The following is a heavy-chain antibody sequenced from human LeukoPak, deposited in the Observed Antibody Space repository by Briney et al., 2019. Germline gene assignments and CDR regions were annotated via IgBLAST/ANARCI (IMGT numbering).Heavy chain of an antibody. D-gene: IGHD3-22*01. CDR3: ARIAVITTPYFDY. V-gene: IGHV3-21*01. Sequence: GGSLRLSCAASGFTFSSYSMNWVRQAPGKGLEWVSSISSSSSYIYYADSVKGRFTISRDNAKNSLYLQMNSLRAEDTAVYYCARIAVITTPYFDYWGQGTLVTVSS. CDR1: GFTFSSYS. J-gene: IGHJ4*02. CDR2: ISSSSSYI.